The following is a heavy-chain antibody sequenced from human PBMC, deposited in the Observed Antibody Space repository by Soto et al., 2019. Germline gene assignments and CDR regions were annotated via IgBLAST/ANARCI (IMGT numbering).Heavy chain of an antibody. D-gene: IGHD6-13*01. CDR1: GGSISSSNS. CDR3: ARVSAAGTYFDY. CDR2: IYHSGST. Sequence: QVQLQESGPGLVKPSGTLSLTCAVSGGSISSSNSWSWVRQPPGKGLEWIGEIYHSGSTNYNPSLKSRVTIAVDKSKNQISLKLSSVTAADTDVYYCARVSAAGTYFDYWGQGTLVTVSS. J-gene: IGHJ4*02. V-gene: IGHV4-4*02.